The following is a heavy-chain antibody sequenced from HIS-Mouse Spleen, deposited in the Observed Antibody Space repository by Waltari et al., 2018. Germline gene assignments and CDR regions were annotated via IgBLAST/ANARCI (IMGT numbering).Heavy chain of an antibody. D-gene: IGHD1-26*01. CDR2: IYYSGST. Sequence: QLQLQESGPGLVKPSETLSLTCTVSGGSISSSSYYWGWIRQPPGKGLEWIGSIYYSGSTYYNPALKSRVTISVDTSKNQFSLKLSAVTAADTAVYYCARDRELYFDYWGQGTLVTVSS. CDR1: GGSISSSSYY. J-gene: IGHJ4*02. V-gene: IGHV4-39*07. CDR3: ARDRELYFDY.